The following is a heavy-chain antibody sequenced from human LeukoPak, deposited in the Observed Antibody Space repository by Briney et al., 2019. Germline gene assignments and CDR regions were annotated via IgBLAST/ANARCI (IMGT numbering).Heavy chain of an antibody. D-gene: IGHD2-15*01. Sequence: ASVKVSCKASGYTFTGYYMHWVRQAPGQGLEWMGWINPNSGGTNYAQKFQGRVTITADKSTSTAYMELSSLRSEDTAVYYCARDCGGGSCYPGSWGQGTLVTVSS. CDR1: GYTFTGYY. V-gene: IGHV1-2*02. J-gene: IGHJ5*02. CDR3: ARDCGGGSCYPGS. CDR2: INPNSGGT.